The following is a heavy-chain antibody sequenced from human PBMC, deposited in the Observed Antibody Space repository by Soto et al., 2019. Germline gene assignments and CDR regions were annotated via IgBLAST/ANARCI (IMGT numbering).Heavy chain of an antibody. V-gene: IGHV2-5*02. J-gene: IGHJ5*02. D-gene: IGHD2-15*01. Sequence: QITLKESGPTLVKPTQTLTLTCTFSGFSLSTSGVGVGWIRQPPGKALEWLALIYWDDDKRYSPSLKSRLTITKDTTKNHEVLTLTNMDTVDTATYYCAHRRSELRPFHPWGQGTLVTVSS. CDR3: AHRRSELRPFHP. CDR1: GFSLSTSGVG. CDR2: IYWDDDK.